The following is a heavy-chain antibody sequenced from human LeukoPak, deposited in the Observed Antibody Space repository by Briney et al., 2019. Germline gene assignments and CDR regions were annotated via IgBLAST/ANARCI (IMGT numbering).Heavy chain of an antibody. J-gene: IGHJ4*02. CDR3: ARGGAVAGYYFFEY. D-gene: IGHD6-19*01. CDR1: GGSISSYY. V-gene: IGHV4-4*07. Sequence: SETLSLTCTVSGGSISSYYWSWIRQPAGKGLEWIGRIYTSGSTNYNPSLKSRVTMSVDTSKNQFSLKLSSVTAADTAVYYCARGGAVAGYYFFEYWCQGTLVTVSS. CDR2: IYTSGST.